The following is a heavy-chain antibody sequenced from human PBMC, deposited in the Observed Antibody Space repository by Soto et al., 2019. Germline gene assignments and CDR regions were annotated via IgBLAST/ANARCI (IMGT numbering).Heavy chain of an antibody. Sequence: SETLSLTCTVSGGSISGYYWSWIRQPPGKGLEWIGYIDYSGSTNYNPSLKSRVTISVDTSKNQFSLKLSSVTAADTAVYYCGRDGYGSGRYLSFDYWGQGALVTVSS. J-gene: IGHJ4*02. CDR3: GRDGYGSGRYLSFDY. V-gene: IGHV4-59*01. D-gene: IGHD3-10*01. CDR2: IDYSGST. CDR1: GGSISGYY.